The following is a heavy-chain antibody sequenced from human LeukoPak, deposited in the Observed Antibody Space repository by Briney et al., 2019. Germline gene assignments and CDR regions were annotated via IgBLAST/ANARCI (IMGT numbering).Heavy chain of an antibody. J-gene: IGHJ4*02. V-gene: IGHV1-46*01. D-gene: IGHD4-17*01. CDR1: GYTFTSYY. CDR3: ASIPVTTGGIDY. CDR2: INPSGGST. Sequence: ASVKVSCKASGYTFTSYYMHWVRQAPGQGLEWMGIINPSGGSTSYAQKFQGRVTMTRDMSTSTVYMVLSSLRSEDTAVYYCASIPVTTGGIDYWGQGTLVTVSS.